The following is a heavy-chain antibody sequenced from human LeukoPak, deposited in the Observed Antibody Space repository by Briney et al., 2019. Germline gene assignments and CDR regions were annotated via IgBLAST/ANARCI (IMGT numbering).Heavy chain of an antibody. CDR2: INHSGST. D-gene: IGHD1-1*01. Sequence: KPSGTLSLTCAVYGGSFSGYYWSWIRQPPGKGLEWIGEINHSGSTNYNPSLKSRVTISVDTSKNQFSLKLSSVTAADTAVYYCARDEGWLSGWKNPAAFDIWGQGTMVTVSS. V-gene: IGHV4-34*01. CDR3: ARDEGWLSGWKNPAAFDI. J-gene: IGHJ3*02. CDR1: GGSFSGYY.